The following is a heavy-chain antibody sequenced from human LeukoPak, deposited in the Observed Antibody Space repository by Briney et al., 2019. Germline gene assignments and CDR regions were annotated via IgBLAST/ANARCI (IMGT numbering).Heavy chain of an antibody. V-gene: IGHV1-8*03. Sequence: ASVKVSRKASGYTFTSYDINWVRQATGQGLEWMGWMNPNSGNTGYAQKFQGRVTITRNTSISTAYMELSSLRSEDTAVYYCARGGFLEWLPLDYWGQGTLVTVSS. D-gene: IGHD3-3*01. J-gene: IGHJ4*02. CDR2: MNPNSGNT. CDR1: GYTFTSYD. CDR3: ARGGFLEWLPLDY.